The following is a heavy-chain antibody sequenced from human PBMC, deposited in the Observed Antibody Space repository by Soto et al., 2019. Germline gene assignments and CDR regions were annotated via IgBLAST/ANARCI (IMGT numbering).Heavy chain of an antibody. J-gene: IGHJ6*02. CDR3: ARERVKHDSKSQPRGGGMDV. D-gene: IGHD3-22*01. CDR2: IKQDGSEK. V-gene: IGHV3-7*01. Sequence: PGGSLRLSCAASGFTFSSYWMSWVRQAPGKGMEWVANIKQDGSEKYYVDSVKGRFTISRDNAKNSLYLQMNSLRAEDTAVYYCARERVKHDSKSQPRGGGMDVWGQGTTVTVSS. CDR1: GFTFSSYW.